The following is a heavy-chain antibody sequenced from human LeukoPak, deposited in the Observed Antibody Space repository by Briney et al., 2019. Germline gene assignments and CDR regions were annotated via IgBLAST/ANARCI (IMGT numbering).Heavy chain of an antibody. Sequence: EASVKVSCKASGGTFSSYAISWVRQAPGQGLEWMGGIIPIFGTANYAQKFQGRVTITADKSTSTAYMELSSLRADDTAVYSCARQESRNYYFEGLDYWGQGTLVTVSS. J-gene: IGHJ4*02. CDR3: ARQESRNYYFEGLDY. V-gene: IGHV1-69*06. CDR1: GGTFSSYA. D-gene: IGHD3-22*01. CDR2: IIPIFGTA.